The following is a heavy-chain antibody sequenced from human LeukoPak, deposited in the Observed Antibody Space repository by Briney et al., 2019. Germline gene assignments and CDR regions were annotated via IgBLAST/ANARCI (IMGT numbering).Heavy chain of an antibody. V-gene: IGHV3-30-3*01. CDR3: ARGTYYYDSSGYYSFDY. CDR1: EFGVTTYY. CDR2: ISYDGSNK. D-gene: IGHD3-22*01. Sequence: GGSLRLSCVVSEFGVTTYYMHWVRQAPGKGLEWVAVISYDGSNKYYADSVKGRFTISRDNSKNTLYLQMNSLRAEDTAVYYCARGTYYYDSSGYYSFDYWGQGTLVTVSS. J-gene: IGHJ4*02.